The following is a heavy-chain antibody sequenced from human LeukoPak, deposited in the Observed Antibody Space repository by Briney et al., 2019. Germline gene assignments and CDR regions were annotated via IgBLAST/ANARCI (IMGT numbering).Heavy chain of an antibody. V-gene: IGHV4-31*03. J-gene: IGHJ6*02. CDR2: IYYSGST. D-gene: IGHD3-3*01. Sequence: SQALSLTCTVSGGSISSGGYYWSWIRQHPGTGLEWIGYIYYSGSTYYNPSLKSRVTISVDTSKNQFSLKLSSVTAADTAVYYCARADFWSGYRPYYYGMDVWGQGTTVTVS. CDR1: GGSISSGGYY. CDR3: ARADFWSGYRPYYYGMDV.